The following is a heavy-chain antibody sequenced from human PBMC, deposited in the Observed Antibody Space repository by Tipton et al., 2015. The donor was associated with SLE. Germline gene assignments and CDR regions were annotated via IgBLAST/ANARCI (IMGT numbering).Heavy chain of an antibody. J-gene: IGHJ4*02. CDR1: GYRFSSYW. CDR3: VRKGYDSSFDY. CDR2: IDPSDS. D-gene: IGHD3-22*01. V-gene: IGHV5-10-1*01. Sequence: QLVQSGAEVKKPGESLRISCKGSGYRFSSYWISWVRQMPGKGLEWMGRIDPSDSRPSFQGHVTISADKSISTAYLQWSSLKASDTAMYYCVRKGYDSSFDYWGQGTLVTVSS.